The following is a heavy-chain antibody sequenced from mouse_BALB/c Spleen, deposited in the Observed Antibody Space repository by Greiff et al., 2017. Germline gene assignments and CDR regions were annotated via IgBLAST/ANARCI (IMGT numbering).Heavy chain of an antibody. J-gene: IGHJ4*01. Sequence: VQLQQPGAELVRPGASVKLSCKASGYTFTSYWINWVKQRPGQGLEWIGNIYPSDSYTNYNQKFKDKATLTVDKSSSTAYMQLSSPTSEDSAVYYCTRRSFYAMDYWGQGTSVTVSS. CDR1: GYTFTSYW. CDR2: IYPSDSYT. CDR3: TRRSFYAMDY. V-gene: IGHV1-69*02.